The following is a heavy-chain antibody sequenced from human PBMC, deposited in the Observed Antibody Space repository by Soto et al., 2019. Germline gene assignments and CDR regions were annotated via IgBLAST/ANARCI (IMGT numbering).Heavy chain of an antibody. CDR2: TWYDGSNK. D-gene: IGHD2-15*01. CDR1: EVTFSSYG. CDR3: ARGGDCSGGSCYSYWYFDL. J-gene: IGHJ2*01. Sequence: LRLSCAASEVTFSSYGMHWVRQAPGKGLEWVAVTWYDGSNKYYADSVKGRFTTSRDNSKNTLYLQMNSLRAEGTAVYYCARGGDCSGGSCYSYWYFDLWGRGTLVTAPQ. V-gene: IGHV3-33*01.